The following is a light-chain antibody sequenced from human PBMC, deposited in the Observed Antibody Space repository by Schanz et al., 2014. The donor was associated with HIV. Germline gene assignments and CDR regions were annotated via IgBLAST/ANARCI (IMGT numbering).Light chain of an antibody. Sequence: DIQMTQFPSSLSASVGDRVTITCRASQSITTYLNWYQQKAGKAPKLLIYAASSLESGVPSRFSGSGSGTDFTLTISSLEPDDFAVYYCQQRSYWPRRYTFGQGTKLQIK. V-gene: IGKV1-39*01. CDR2: AAS. CDR1: QSITTY. J-gene: IGKJ2*01. CDR3: QQRSYWPRRYT.